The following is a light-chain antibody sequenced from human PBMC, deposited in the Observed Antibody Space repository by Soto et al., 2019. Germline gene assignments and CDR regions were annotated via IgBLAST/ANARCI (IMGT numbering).Light chain of an antibody. Sequence: QSVLTQPPSVSGAPGQRGTISCTGSSSNIGAGYDVHWYQQLPGTAPKLLIYGNSNRPSGVPDRFSGSKSGTSASLAITGLQAEDEADYYCQSYDSSLSRVFGGGTQLTVL. CDR3: QSYDSSLSRV. J-gene: IGLJ2*01. CDR1: SSNIGAGYD. V-gene: IGLV1-40*01. CDR2: GNS.